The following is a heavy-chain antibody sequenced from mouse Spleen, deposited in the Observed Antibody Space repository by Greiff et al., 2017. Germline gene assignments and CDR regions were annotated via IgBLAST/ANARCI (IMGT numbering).Heavy chain of an antibody. J-gene: IGHJ4*01. V-gene: IGHV5-16*01. CDR1: GFTFSDYY. Sequence: EVQRVESEGGLVQPGSSMKLSCTASGFTFSDYYMAWVRQVPEKGLEWVANINYDGSSTYYLDSLKSRFIISRDNAKNILYLQMSSLKSEDTATYYCAREVPGRGYAMDYWGQGTSVTVSS. CDR3: AREVPGRGYAMDY. CDR2: INYDGSST. D-gene: IGHD5-1*01.